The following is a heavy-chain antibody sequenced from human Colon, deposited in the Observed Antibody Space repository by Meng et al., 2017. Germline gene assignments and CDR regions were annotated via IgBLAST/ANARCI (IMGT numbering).Heavy chain of an antibody. Sequence: SETLSLTCAVYGGSFSGYYWSWIRQPPGKGLEWIGEINHSGSTNYNPSLKSRVTISVDTYKNQFSLKLSSVTAADTAVYYCARGAGEVTTVNSYYYYGMDVWGQGTTVTVSS. CDR2: INHSGST. CDR3: ARGAGEVTTVNSYYYYGMDV. J-gene: IGHJ6*02. CDR1: GGSFSGYY. D-gene: IGHD4-17*01. V-gene: IGHV4-34*01.